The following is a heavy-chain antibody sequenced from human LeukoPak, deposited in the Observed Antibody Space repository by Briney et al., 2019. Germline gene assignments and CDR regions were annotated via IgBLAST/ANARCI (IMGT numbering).Heavy chain of an antibody. CDR1: GFTFSTYW. Sequence: GGSLRLSCAASGFTFSTYWMHWVRQDPGKGLEWVSAISGSGGSTYYADSVKGRFTISRDNSKNTLYLQMNSLRAEDTAVYYCAKDLKWWGDGYNYAFDYWGQGTLVTVSS. CDR2: ISGSGGST. V-gene: IGHV3-23*01. D-gene: IGHD5-24*01. J-gene: IGHJ4*02. CDR3: AKDLKWWGDGYNYAFDY.